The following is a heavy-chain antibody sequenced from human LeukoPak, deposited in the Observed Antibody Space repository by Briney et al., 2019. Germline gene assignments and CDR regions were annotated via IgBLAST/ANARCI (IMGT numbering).Heavy chain of an antibody. CDR3: ARGAPYSSSFVPDY. CDR2: TSSSSSYI. V-gene: IGHV3-21*01. J-gene: IGHJ4*02. D-gene: IGHD6-6*01. Sequence: GGSLRLSCAASGFTFSSYSMNWVRQAPGKGLEWVSSTSSSSSYIYYADSVKGRFTISRDNAKNSLYLQTNSLRAEDTAVYYCARGAPYSSSFVPDYWGQGTLVTVSS. CDR1: GFTFSSYS.